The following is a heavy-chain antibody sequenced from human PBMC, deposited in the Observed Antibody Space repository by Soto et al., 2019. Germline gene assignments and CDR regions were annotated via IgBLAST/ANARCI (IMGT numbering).Heavy chain of an antibody. D-gene: IGHD2-15*01. CDR1: GYSISSGYY. CDR3: ARDRSGYSSGRARHFDY. Sequence: SETLSLTCAVSGYSISSGYYCGWIRQPPGKGLEWIGSFYHSGSTYYNPSLKSRVTISVDTSKNQFSLELSSVTAADTAVYYCARDRSGYSSGRARHFDYWGQGTQVTVSS. V-gene: IGHV4-38-2*02. J-gene: IGHJ4*02. CDR2: FYHSGST.